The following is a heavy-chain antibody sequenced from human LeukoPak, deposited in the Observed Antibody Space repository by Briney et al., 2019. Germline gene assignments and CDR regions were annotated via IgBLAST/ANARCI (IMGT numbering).Heavy chain of an antibody. V-gene: IGHV3-30*18. D-gene: IGHD5-18*01. CDR2: ISYDGSNK. CDR1: GFTFSSYG. J-gene: IGHJ4*02. CDR3: AKPFWDRYGRGGTDY. Sequence: GGSLRVSCAASGFTFSSYGMHWVRQAPGKGLEWVAVISYDGSNKYYADSVKGRFTISRDNSKNTLYLQMNSLRAEDTAVYYCAKPFWDRYGRGGTDYWVQGTLVTVSS.